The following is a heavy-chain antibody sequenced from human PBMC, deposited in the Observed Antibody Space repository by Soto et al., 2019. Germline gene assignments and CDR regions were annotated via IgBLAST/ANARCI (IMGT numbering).Heavy chain of an antibody. J-gene: IGHJ6*02. CDR3: ARARREGAYQLLSHYYYYGMDV. V-gene: IGHV1-69*01. D-gene: IGHD2-2*01. CDR2: IIPIFGTA. CDR1: GGTFSSYA. Sequence: QVQLVQSGAEVKKPGSSVKVSCKASGGTFSSYAISWVRQAPGQGLEWMGGIIPIFGTANYAQKFQGRVTITADDSTSTAYMELSSLRSEDTAVYYCARARREGAYQLLSHYYYYGMDVWGQGTTVTASS.